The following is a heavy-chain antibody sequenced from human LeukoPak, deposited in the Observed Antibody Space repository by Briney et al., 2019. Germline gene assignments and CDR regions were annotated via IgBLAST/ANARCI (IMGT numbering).Heavy chain of an antibody. V-gene: IGHV4-61*02. D-gene: IGHD6-6*01. CDR3: ARGTSYSSSSEFFDY. CDR1: GGSISSGSYY. J-gene: IGHJ4*02. Sequence: SQTLSLTCTVSGGSISSGSYYWSWIRQPAGKGLEWIGRIYTSGSTNYNPSLKSRVTISVDTSKNQFSLKLSSVTAADTAVYYCARGTSYSSSSEFFDYWGQGTLVTVSS. CDR2: IYTSGST.